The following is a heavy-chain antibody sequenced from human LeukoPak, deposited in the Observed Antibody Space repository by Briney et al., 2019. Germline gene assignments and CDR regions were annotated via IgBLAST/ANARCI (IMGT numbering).Heavy chain of an antibody. CDR1: GYTFTGYY. V-gene: IGHV1-2*02. Sequence: GASVKVSCKASGYTFTGYYMHWVRQAPGQGLERMGWINPNSGGTNYAQKFQGRVTMTRDTSISTAYMELSRLRSDDTAVYYCATESIAAAGIVFDYWGQGTLVTVSS. CDR2: INPNSGGT. D-gene: IGHD6-13*01. J-gene: IGHJ4*02. CDR3: ATESIAAAGIVFDY.